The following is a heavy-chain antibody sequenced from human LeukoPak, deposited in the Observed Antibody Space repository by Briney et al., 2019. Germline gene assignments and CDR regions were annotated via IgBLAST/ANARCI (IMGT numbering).Heavy chain of an antibody. Sequence: PSETLSLTCTVSGYSISSGYYWGWIRQPPGKGLEWIGSIYHSGSTYYNPSLKIRVTISVDTSKNQFSLKLSSVTAADTAVYYCARDLTGERRGYYYYGMDVWGQGTTVTVSS. V-gene: IGHV4-38-2*02. CDR3: ARDLTGERRGYYYYGMDV. J-gene: IGHJ6*02. D-gene: IGHD1-1*01. CDR1: GYSISSGYY. CDR2: IYHSGST.